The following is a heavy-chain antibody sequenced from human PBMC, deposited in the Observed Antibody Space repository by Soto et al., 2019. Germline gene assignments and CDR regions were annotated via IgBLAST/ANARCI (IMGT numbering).Heavy chain of an antibody. Sequence: PSETLRLTCTASGGSISSGDYYWSLIHQPPGKGLEWIGYIYYSGSTYYNPSLKSRVTISVDTSKNQFSLKLSSVTAADTAVYYCARVYYDSSGYYSSGFAFDIWGQGTMVTVSS. V-gene: IGHV4-30-4*01. CDR3: ARVYYDSSGYYSSGFAFDI. D-gene: IGHD3-22*01. CDR1: GGSISSGDYY. J-gene: IGHJ3*02. CDR2: IYYSGST.